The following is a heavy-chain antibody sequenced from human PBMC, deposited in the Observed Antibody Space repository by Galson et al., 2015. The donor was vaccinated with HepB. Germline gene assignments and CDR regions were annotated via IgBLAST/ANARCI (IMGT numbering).Heavy chain of an antibody. V-gene: IGHV4-31*03. J-gene: IGHJ4*02. CDR2: IYYSGHS. CDR1: GGSISSAGYY. CDR3: ARDGGYYYGFCFDS. Sequence: TLSLTCTVSGGSISSAGYYWGWVRQHPGKGLEWIGYIYYSGHSHYNPSLKSRVSMSVDTSKNQFSLKLSSVTAADTAVYYCARDGGYYYGFCFDSWGQGTLVTVSS. D-gene: IGHD5-18*01.